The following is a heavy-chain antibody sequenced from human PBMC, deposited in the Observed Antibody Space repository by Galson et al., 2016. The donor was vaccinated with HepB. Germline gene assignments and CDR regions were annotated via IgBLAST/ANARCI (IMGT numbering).Heavy chain of an antibody. V-gene: IGHV3-7*03. D-gene: IGHD2-15*01. J-gene: IGHJ4*02. CDR2: IKQEGSEK. CDR3: ARARRGFCSSGNCEGRYFDY. Sequence: SLRLSCAASGFTFSSYWMSWVRQAPGKGLEWVANIKQEGSEKYYVDSVKGRFTISRDNVKNSLYLQLNSLRAEDTAVYYCARARRGFCSSGNCEGRYFDYWGQGTLVTVSS. CDR1: GFTFSSYW.